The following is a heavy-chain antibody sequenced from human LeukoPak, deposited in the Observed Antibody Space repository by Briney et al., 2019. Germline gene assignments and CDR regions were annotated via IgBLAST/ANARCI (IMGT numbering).Heavy chain of an antibody. J-gene: IGHJ1*01. V-gene: IGHV3-30*04. CDR1: GFTFSSYA. CDR2: ISYDGSSK. Sequence: GRSLRLSCAVSGFTFSSYAMHWVRQAPGKELEWVAVISYDGSSKYYADSVKGRFTISRDNSKNTLYLQMNSLRAEDTAVYYCATCRCPEAAFQHWGQGTLVTVSS. CDR3: ATCRCPEAAFQH. D-gene: IGHD6-19*01.